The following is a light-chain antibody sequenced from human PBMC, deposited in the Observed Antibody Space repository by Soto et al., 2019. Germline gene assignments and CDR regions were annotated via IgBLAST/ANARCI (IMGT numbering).Light chain of an antibody. Sequence: QSVLTQPPSVSEAPGQRVTISCTGSSSNIGAGYEAHWYQQVPGTAPKLLIYENNNRPSGVPDRFSGSKSGTSASLAITGLQAEDEAEYYCQSYDSSLCGYVFGTGTNVTVL. CDR3: QSYDSSLCGYV. CDR1: SSNIGAGYE. V-gene: IGLV1-40*01. J-gene: IGLJ1*01. CDR2: ENN.